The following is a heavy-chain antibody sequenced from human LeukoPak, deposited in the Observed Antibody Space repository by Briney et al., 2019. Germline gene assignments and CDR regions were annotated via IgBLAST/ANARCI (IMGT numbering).Heavy chain of an antibody. V-gene: IGHV4-39*02. CDR3: ARDLIAVAGTYIGY. J-gene: IGHJ4*02. CDR1: GGSISSSSYY. Sequence: SETLSLTCTVSGGSISSSSYYWGWIRQPPGKGLEWTGSIYYSGSTYYNPSLKSRVTISVDTSKNQFSLKLSSVTAADTAVYYCARDLIAVAGTYIGYWGQGTLVTVSS. D-gene: IGHD6-19*01. CDR2: IYYSGST.